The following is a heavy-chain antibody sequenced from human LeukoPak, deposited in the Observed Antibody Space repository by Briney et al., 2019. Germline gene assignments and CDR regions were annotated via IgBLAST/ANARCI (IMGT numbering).Heavy chain of an antibody. D-gene: IGHD3-22*01. V-gene: IGHV3-9*01. CDR1: GFTFDDYA. CDR3: AKDMYYYDGGGFDY. Sequence: GRSLRLSCAASGFTFDDYAMHWVRQAPGKGLEWVSGISWNSGSIGYADSVKGRFTISRDNAKNSLYLQMNSLRAEDTALYYCAKDMYYYDGGGFDYWGQGTLVTVSS. J-gene: IGHJ4*02. CDR2: ISWNSGSI.